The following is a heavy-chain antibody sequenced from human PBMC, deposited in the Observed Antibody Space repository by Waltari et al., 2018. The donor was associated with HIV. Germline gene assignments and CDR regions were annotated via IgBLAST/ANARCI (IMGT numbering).Heavy chain of an antibody. J-gene: IGHJ4*02. CDR3: ARINCTSVSCYASLDY. Sequence: QVQLVQSGAEVKKPGASVKVSCKASGYTFTSSGISWVRQAPGQGLEWMRWVSAYNVNTNYAQKLQGRVTMTTDTSTSTAYMELRSLRSDDTAVYYCARINCTSVSCYASLDYWGQGTLVTVSS. D-gene: IGHD2-2*01. CDR1: GYTFTSSG. V-gene: IGHV1-18*01. CDR2: VSAYNVNT.